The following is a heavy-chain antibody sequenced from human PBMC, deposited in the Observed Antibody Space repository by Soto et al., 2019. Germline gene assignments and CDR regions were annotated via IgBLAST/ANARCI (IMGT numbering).Heavy chain of an antibody. Sequence: LRLSCAASGFTFSSYSMHWVRQAPGKGLEWVSSISSSSSYIYYADSVKGRFTISRDNAKNSLYLQMNSLRAEDTAVYYCARDLGLAAADTRVYFDYWGQGTLVTVSS. CDR3: ARDLGLAAADTRVYFDY. J-gene: IGHJ4*02. CDR2: ISSSSSYI. CDR1: GFTFSSYS. V-gene: IGHV3-21*01. D-gene: IGHD6-13*01.